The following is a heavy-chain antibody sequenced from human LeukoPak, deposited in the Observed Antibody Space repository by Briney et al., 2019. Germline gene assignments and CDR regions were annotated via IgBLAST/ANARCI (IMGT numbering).Heavy chain of an antibody. CDR2: ISAHNGIT. J-gene: IGHJ6*03. V-gene: IGHV1-18*01. CDR3: ARGPYSSSSLGNYYYYYYMDV. CDR1: GYTFTSYA. Sequence: ASVKVSCKASGYTFTSYAMNWVRQAPGQGLEWLGWISAHNGITNYAQKLQGRVTMTTDTSTSTAYMELSSLRSEDTAVYYCARGPYSSSSLGNYYYYYYMDVWGKGTTVTVSS. D-gene: IGHD6-6*01.